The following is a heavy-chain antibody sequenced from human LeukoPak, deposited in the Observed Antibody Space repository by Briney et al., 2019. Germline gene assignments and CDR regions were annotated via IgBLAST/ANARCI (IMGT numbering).Heavy chain of an antibody. D-gene: IGHD2-2*01. Sequence: QPGRSLRLSCVASGFTFSSYAMSWVRQAPGKGLEWISGISGSGGTTYYADSVKGRVALSRDNSKNTLYLQMNSLRAEDTAVYYCAKAVGGGCSTSSCYRNPPFDYWGQGTLVTVSS. CDR2: ISGSGGTT. CDR3: AKAVGGGCSTSSCYRNPPFDY. CDR1: GFTFSSYA. J-gene: IGHJ4*02. V-gene: IGHV3-23*01.